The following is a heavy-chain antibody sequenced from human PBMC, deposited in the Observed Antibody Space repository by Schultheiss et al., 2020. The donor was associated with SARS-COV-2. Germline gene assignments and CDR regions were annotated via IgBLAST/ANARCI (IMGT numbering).Heavy chain of an antibody. V-gene: IGHV4-4*07. CDR1: GGSISSYY. Sequence: SQTLSLTCTVSGGSISSYYWSWIRQPAGKGLEWIGSIYHSGSTYYNPSLKSRVTISVDTSKNQFSLKLSSVTAADTAVYYCVKDKVGATGYWGQGALVTVSS. J-gene: IGHJ4*02. CDR2: IYHSGST. CDR3: VKDKVGATGY. D-gene: IGHD1-26*01.